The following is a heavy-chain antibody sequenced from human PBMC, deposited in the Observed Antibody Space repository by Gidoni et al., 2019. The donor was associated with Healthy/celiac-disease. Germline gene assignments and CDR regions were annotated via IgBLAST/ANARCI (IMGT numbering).Heavy chain of an antibody. J-gene: IGHJ4*02. CDR1: GFTFSSYS. CDR3: ARVQTAAGLGLDY. CDR2: ISSSSSYI. V-gene: IGHV3-21*01. D-gene: IGHD6-13*01. Sequence: EVQLVESGGGLVKPGGSLRLSCAASGFTFSSYSMNWVRQAPGKGREWVSSISSSSSYIYYADSVKGRFTISRDNAKNSLYLQMNSLRAEDTAVYYCARVQTAAGLGLDYWGQGTLVTVSS.